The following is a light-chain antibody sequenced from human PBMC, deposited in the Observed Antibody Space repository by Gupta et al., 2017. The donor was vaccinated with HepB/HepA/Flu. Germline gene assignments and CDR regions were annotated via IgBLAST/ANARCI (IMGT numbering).Light chain of an antibody. Sequence: SYVLTQPPSVSVAPGKTANITCEGNNIETKTVQWYQQKPGQAPRVAVYYDRERPSGIPERVVGSNSGSNSGNTATLTISRVEAGDEADYYCQVWDRTSDHVMFGGGTKLTVL. V-gene: IGLV3-21*03. CDR1: NIETKT. J-gene: IGLJ3*02. CDR2: YDR. CDR3: QVWDRTSDHVM.